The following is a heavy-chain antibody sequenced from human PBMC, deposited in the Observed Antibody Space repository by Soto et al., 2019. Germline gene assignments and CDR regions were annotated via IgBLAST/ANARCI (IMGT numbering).Heavy chain of an antibody. D-gene: IGHD3-22*01. CDR2: INPNSGGT. CDR3: ARGRYYDSSGSNWFDP. Sequence: GASVKVSCKASGYTFTGYYMHWVRQAPGQGLEWMGRINPNSGGTNYAQKFQGWVTMTRDTSISTAYMELSRLRSDDTAVYYCARGRYYDSSGSNWFDPWGQGTLVTVSS. CDR1: GYTFTGYY. J-gene: IGHJ5*02. V-gene: IGHV1-2*04.